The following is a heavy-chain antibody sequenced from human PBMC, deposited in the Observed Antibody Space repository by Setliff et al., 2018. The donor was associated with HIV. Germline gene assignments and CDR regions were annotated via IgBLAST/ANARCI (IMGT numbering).Heavy chain of an antibody. D-gene: IGHD2-2*01. Sequence: SETLSLTCTVSGGSISSYYWSWIRQPPGKGLEWIGYIYYSGSTNYNPSLKSRVTISVDTSKNQFSLKLSPVTAADTVVYYCARGRRSTSSYYYYYYMDVWGKGTTVTVSS. J-gene: IGHJ6*03. V-gene: IGHV4-59*01. CDR2: IYYSGST. CDR1: GGSISSYY. CDR3: ARGRRSTSSYYYYYYMDV.